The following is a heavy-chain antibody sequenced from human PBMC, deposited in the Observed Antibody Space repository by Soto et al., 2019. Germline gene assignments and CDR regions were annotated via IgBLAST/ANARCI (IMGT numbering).Heavy chain of an antibody. J-gene: IGHJ6*02. CDR1: GFTFSSYG. CDR3: ARVVAVAGSLYGMDV. Sequence: QVQLVESGGGVVQPGRSLRLSCAASGFTFSSYGMHWVRQAPGKGLEWVAVIWYDGSNKYYADSVKGRFTISRDNSKNTLYLQMNSLRAEDTAVYCCARVVAVAGSLYGMDVWGQGTTVTVSS. CDR2: IWYDGSNK. D-gene: IGHD6-19*01. V-gene: IGHV3-33*01.